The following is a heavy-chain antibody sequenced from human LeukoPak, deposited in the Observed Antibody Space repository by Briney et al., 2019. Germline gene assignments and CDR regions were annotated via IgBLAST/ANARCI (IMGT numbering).Heavy chain of an antibody. Sequence: VASVTVSCKASGYTFTGYYMHWVRQAPGKGLEWVGWINPHSGGANYAQKFQGRVTMTRDTSISTAYMELSRLKSDDTAVYYCASEFSATNYWGQGTLVTVSS. D-gene: IGHD5-24*01. CDR2: INPHSGGA. CDR3: ASEFSATNY. V-gene: IGHV1-2*02. CDR1: GYTFTGYY. J-gene: IGHJ4*02.